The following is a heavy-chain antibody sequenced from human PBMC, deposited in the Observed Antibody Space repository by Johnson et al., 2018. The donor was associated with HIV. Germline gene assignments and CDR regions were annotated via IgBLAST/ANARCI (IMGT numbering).Heavy chain of an antibody. D-gene: IGHD2-21*01. Sequence: VQLVESGGGVVQPGRSLRLSCAASGFTFSNYAMHWVRQAPGKGLEWVAVISYDGSYKYYADSVKGRFTISRDNSKNTLSLHMNSLRAEDTAVFYCAKERMGLAYCGGDCWDDAFDIWGQGTMVTVSS. CDR2: ISYDGSYK. V-gene: IGHV3-30*01. CDR1: GFTFSNYA. CDR3: AKERMGLAYCGGDCWDDAFDI. J-gene: IGHJ3*02.